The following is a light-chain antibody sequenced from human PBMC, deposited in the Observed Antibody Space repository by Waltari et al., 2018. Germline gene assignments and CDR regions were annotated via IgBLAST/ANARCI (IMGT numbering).Light chain of an antibody. CDR1: SSDVGSYNY. J-gene: IGLJ3*02. CDR3: CSYAGSYTLGV. CDR2: DVT. Sequence: QSALTQPRSVSGSPGQSVTISCTGTSSDVGSYNYVYWFQQHPAKAPKLMIYDVTKRPSGVPDRFSGSKSGITASLTISGLQADDEADYYCCSYAGSYTLGVFGGGTKLTVL. V-gene: IGLV2-11*01.